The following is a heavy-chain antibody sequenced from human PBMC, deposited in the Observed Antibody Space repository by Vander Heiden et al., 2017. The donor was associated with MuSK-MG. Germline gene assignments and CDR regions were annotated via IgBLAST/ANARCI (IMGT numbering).Heavy chain of an antibody. Sequence: EVQLVESGGGLVQPGGSLRLSCAASGFSFSTYWIHWVRQAPGKGLVGVARSNSDGSSTKYAYSGKGRFTISRENAKNTLDMQMKSVRAEETALYYCAKDNPNSRMGGEFDYWGQGTMVTVYS. CDR1: GFSFSTYW. CDR3: AKDNPNSRMGGEFDY. D-gene: IGHD3-16*01. J-gene: IGHJ4*02. CDR2: SNSDGSST. V-gene: IGHV3-74*01.